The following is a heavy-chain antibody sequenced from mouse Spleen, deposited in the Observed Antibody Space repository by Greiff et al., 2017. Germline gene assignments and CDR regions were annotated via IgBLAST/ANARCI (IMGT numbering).Heavy chain of an antibody. Sequence: VQLQQPGAELVRPGASVKLSCKASGYTFTSYWINWVKQRPGQGLEWIGNIYPSDSYTNYNQKFKDKATLTVDKSSSTAYMQLSSPTSEDSAVYYCTRENYYGSSFAWFAYWGQGTLVTVSA. CDR2: IYPSDSYT. CDR3: TRENYYGSSFAWFAY. V-gene: IGHV1-69*02. J-gene: IGHJ3*01. CDR1: GYTFTSYW. D-gene: IGHD1-1*01.